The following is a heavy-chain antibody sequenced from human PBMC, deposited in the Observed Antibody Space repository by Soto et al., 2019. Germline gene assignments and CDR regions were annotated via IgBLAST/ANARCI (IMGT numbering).Heavy chain of an antibody. CDR2: INGYNGNT. CDR1: GYIFTSYG. CDR3: ARMGDVPYYYYGMDV. D-gene: IGHD3-16*01. Sequence: QVQLVQSGAEVKKPGASVKVSCKASGYIFTSYGVSWVRQAPGQGLEWLGWINGYNGNTNYGQNFQGRVTMTTDTSTSTAYMELRSLRSDDTAVYYCARMGDVPYYYYGMDVWGQGTTVIFS. V-gene: IGHV1-18*01. J-gene: IGHJ6*02.